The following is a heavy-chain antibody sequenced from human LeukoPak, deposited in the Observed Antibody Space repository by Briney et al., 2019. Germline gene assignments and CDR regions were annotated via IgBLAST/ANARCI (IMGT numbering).Heavy chain of an antibody. V-gene: IGHV4-31*03. CDR2: IFYTGNT. CDR3: ARSDQRWLYSDY. CDR1: GGSISSGGHY. J-gene: IGHJ4*02. Sequence: SQTLSLTCTVSGGSISSGGHYWTWICQHPGKGLEWIGYIFYTGNTFYNPSLKSRVIISVDTSKNQFSLNLNSVTAADTAVYYCARSDQRWLYSDYWGQGTLVTVSS. D-gene: IGHD5-24*01.